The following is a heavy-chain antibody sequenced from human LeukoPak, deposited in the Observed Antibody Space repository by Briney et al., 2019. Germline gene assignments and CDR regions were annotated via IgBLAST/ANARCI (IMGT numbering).Heavy chain of an antibody. Sequence: SETLSLTCTVSGGSISSGDYYWSWIRQPPGKGLEWIGYIYYSGSTYYNPSLKSRVTISVDTSKNQFSLKLSSVTAADTAGYYCARYCSGGSCYFNRHSLEVYYFDYWGQGTLVTVSS. CDR3: ARYCSGGSCYFNRHSLEVYYFDY. J-gene: IGHJ4*02. D-gene: IGHD2-15*01. CDR1: GGSISSGDYY. V-gene: IGHV4-30-4*01. CDR2: IYYSGST.